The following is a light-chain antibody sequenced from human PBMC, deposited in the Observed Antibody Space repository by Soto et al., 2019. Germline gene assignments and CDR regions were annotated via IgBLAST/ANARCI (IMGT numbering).Light chain of an antibody. J-gene: IGKJ5*01. CDR3: QQSYSTPIT. V-gene: IGKV1-9*01. CDR1: QGISSY. Sequence: DIQLTQSPSFLSASVGDRVTITCRASQGISSYLAWYQQKPGKAPKLLIYAASTLQSGVPSRFSGSGSGTEFTLTISSLQPEDFATYYCQQSYSTPITCGQGTRLEI. CDR2: AAS.